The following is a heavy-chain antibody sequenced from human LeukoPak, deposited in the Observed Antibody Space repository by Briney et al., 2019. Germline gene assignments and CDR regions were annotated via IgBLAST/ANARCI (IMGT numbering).Heavy chain of an antibody. D-gene: IGHD3-10*01. V-gene: IGHV4-34*01. CDR1: GGSFSGYY. J-gene: IGHJ4*02. CDR2: INHSGST. Sequence: KPSETLSLTCAVYGGSFSGYYWSWIRQPPGKGLEWLGEINHSGSTNYNPSLTSRVTISVDTSKNQFSLKLSSVTAADTAVYYCASKEYYGSGSYNAIDYWGQGTLVTVSS. CDR3: ASKEYYGSGSYNAIDY.